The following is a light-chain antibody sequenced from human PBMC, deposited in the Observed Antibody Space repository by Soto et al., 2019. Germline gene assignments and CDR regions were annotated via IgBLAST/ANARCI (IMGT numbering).Light chain of an antibody. Sequence: EIVLTQSPGTLSLSPGERATLSCRASQSVSSSYFAWYQQKPGQAPRLLIYGASSRATGIPDRFSGSGSGTGFTLTISRLEPEDLAVYYCYQYDESPWTFGQGTKVEIK. CDR1: QSVSSSY. CDR2: GAS. V-gene: IGKV3-20*01. CDR3: YQYDESPWT. J-gene: IGKJ1*01.